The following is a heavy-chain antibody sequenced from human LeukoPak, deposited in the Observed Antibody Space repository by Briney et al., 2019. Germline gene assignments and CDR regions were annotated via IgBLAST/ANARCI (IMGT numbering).Heavy chain of an antibody. CDR1: GFTFSSYS. D-gene: IGHD5-24*01. J-gene: IGHJ4*02. CDR2: ISSSSSTI. V-gene: IGHV3-48*04. CDR3: ARVEYFDY. Sequence: PGGSLRLSCAASGFTFSSYSMDWVRQAPGKGLEWVSYISSSSSTIYYADSVKGRFTISRDNAKNSLYLQMNSLRAEDTAVYYCARVEYFDYWGKGTLVTVSS.